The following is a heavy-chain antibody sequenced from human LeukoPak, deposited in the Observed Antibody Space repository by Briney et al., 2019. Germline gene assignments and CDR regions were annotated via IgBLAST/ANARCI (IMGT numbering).Heavy chain of an antibody. CDR2: ISSSGSTK. V-gene: IGHV3-48*03. J-gene: IGHJ4*02. CDR1: GFTFSSYE. CDR3: ARDREGNGTLDY. Sequence: GGSLRLSCAASGFTFSSYEMNWVRQAPGKGLEWVTYISSSGSTKYYADPVKGRFTISRDNSKNTLYLQMNSLRAEDTAVYYCARDREGNGTLDYWGQGTLVTVSS. D-gene: IGHD1/OR15-1a*01.